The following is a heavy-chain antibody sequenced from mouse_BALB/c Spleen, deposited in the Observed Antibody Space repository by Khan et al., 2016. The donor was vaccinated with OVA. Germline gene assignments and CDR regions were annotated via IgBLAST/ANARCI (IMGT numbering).Heavy chain of an antibody. D-gene: IGHD2-3*01. Sequence: QVQLKQSGPELKKPGETVKISCTSSGYAFTNYGMNWARQAPAKDLKWMGWINTYTGEPTYSPYFKGRFAFSLDTSASTAYLQINNLKNEDTATYVSARVGYSGTMDYWGQGTSVTVSS. CDR3: ARVGYSGTMDY. J-gene: IGHJ4*01. CDR2: INTYTGEP. V-gene: IGHV9-3-1*01. CDR1: GYAFTNYG.